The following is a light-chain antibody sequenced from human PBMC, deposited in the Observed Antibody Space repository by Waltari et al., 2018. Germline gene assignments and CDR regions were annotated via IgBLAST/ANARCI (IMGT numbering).Light chain of an antibody. CDR3: SSYTNNFTVV. J-gene: IGLJ2*01. CDR1: SGYIGYSNF. Sequence: QSALTQPASVSGSPGQSITVSCTGTSGYIGYSNFVSWYQQCPGKAPQLLIFDVSKRPSGVSNRFSGSKSGNAASLTISGLQAEDEADYHCSSYTNNFTVVFGGGTTVTVL. V-gene: IGLV2-14*03. CDR2: DVS.